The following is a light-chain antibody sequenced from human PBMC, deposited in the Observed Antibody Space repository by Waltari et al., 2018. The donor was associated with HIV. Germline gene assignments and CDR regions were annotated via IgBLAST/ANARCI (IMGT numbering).Light chain of an antibody. V-gene: IGLV2-11*01. CDR1: ASDIGYFDY. CDR2: DVF. J-gene: IGLJ1*01. CDR3: CSYAGTYTYV. Sequence: QSVLTQPPSVSGAPGQRVTISCTGTASDIGYFDYVSWYQQYPGKAPKVIIYDVFQRPSGVPDRFTASKSGITASLTISGLQDEDEADYYCCSYAGTYTYVFGSGTTVTVL.